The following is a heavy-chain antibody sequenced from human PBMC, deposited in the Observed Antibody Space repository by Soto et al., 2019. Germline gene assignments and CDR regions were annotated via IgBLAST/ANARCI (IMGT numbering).Heavy chain of an antibody. D-gene: IGHD6-19*01. V-gene: IGHV3-23*01. J-gene: IGHJ4*02. CDR3: AKADGEQWLIPHLDN. Sequence: EVQLLESGGGVVPPGGSLRLSCEASGFNFKKFAMGWGRQAPGEGPGGVSGISCCGGSTSYADSVKGRFTLARDASKNTLSLHLNRLRFADTARYFCAKADGEQWLIPHLDNWGQGTLVTVS. CDR1: GFNFKKFA. CDR2: ISCCGGST.